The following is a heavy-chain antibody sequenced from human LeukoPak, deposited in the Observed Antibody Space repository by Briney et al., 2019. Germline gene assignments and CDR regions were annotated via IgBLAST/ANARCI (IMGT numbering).Heavy chain of an antibody. CDR1: GVSISSSSYY. J-gene: IGHJ4*02. CDR3: ARLPANYYGSGRYFDY. V-gene: IGHV4-39*01. Sequence: SETLSLTCTVSGVSISSSSYYWGGIRQPPGKGVGWIGSIYYSGSTYYNPSLKSRVTISVDTSKNQFSLKLSSVTAADTAVYYCARLPANYYGSGRYFDYWGQGTLVTVSS. CDR2: IYYSGST. D-gene: IGHD3-10*01.